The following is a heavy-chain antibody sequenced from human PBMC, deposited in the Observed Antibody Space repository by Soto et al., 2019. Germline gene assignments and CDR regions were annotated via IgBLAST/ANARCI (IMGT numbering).Heavy chain of an antibody. Sequence: EMQLVESGGGLIQPGTGGSLRLSCAASGFTFSSNWMHWVRQGPEKGLLWVSRISPDGSTTTYADSVKGRLTVSRDNARSILFLQLSSLSADDTAVYYCARGSAGVVGGGYPDAWGQGALVTVSS. CDR1: GFTFSSNW. CDR2: ISPDGSTT. J-gene: IGHJ5*02. D-gene: IGHD3-10*01. CDR3: ARGSAGVVGGGYPDA. V-gene: IGHV3-74*01.